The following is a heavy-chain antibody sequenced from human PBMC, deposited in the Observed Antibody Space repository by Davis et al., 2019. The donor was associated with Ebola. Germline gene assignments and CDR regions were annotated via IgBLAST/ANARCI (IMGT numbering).Heavy chain of an antibody. CDR1: GGSFSGYY. Sequence: GSLRLSCAVYGGSFSGYYWSWIRQPPGKGLEWIGEINHSGSTNYNPSLKSRVTISVDTSKNQFSLRLRSVTAADTAVYYCARGPSRYCSGGSCRSYGMGVWGQGTTVTVSS. CDR3: ARGPSRYCSGGSCRSYGMGV. V-gene: IGHV4-34*01. J-gene: IGHJ6*02. CDR2: INHSGST. D-gene: IGHD2-15*01.